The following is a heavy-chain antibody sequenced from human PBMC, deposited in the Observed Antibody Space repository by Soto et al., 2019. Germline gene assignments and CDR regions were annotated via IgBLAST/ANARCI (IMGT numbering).Heavy chain of an antibody. CDR1: AGSISSGDYY. D-gene: IGHD2-2*01. J-gene: IGHJ4*02. CDR2: IYYSGST. Sequence: KSSETLSLTCTVSAGSISSGDYYWSWIRQPPGKGLEWIGYIYYSGSTCYNPSLKSRVTISVDTSKNQSSLKLSSVTAADTAVYYCARGLSATSHLQLFDYWGQGTLVTVSS. V-gene: IGHV4-30-4*01. CDR3: ARGLSATSHLQLFDY.